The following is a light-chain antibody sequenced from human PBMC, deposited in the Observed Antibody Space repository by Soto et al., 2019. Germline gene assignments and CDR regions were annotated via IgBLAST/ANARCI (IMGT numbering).Light chain of an antibody. CDR3: AAWDDSLSGLV. V-gene: IGLV1-44*01. J-gene: IGLJ1*01. Sequence: QSVLTQPPSASGTPGQRVTISCSGSSSNIGSNTVNWYQQLPGMAPKLLIYSNNQRPSGVPDRFSGSKSGTSASLAISGLRSEDEADYYCAAWDDSLSGLVFGTGTKVTVL. CDR2: SNN. CDR1: SSNIGSNT.